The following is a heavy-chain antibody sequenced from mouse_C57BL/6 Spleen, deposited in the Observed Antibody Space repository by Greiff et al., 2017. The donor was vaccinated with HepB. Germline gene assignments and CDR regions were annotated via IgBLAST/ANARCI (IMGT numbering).Heavy chain of an antibody. CDR2: IRLKSDNYAT. V-gene: IGHV6-3*01. CDR1: GFTFSNYW. Sequence: EVKLMESGGGLVQPGGSMKLSCVASGFTFSNYWMNWVRQSPEKGLEWVAQIRLKSDNYATHYAESVKGRFTISRDDSKSSVYLQMNNLRAEDTGIYYCTATTVVAYYAMDYWGQGTSVTVSS. D-gene: IGHD1-1*01. CDR3: TATTVVAYYAMDY. J-gene: IGHJ4*01.